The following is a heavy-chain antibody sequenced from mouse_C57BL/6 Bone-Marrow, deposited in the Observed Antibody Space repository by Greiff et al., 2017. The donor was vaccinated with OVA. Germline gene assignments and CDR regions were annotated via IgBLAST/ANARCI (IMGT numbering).Heavy chain of an antibody. V-gene: IGHV5-15*01. CDR2: ISNLTYSI. CDR3: ARLPGFDY. J-gene: IGHJ2*01. CDR1: GFTFSDYG. Sequence: EVKLMESGGGLVQPGGSLKLSCAASGFTFSDYGMAWVRQAPRKGPEWVAFISNLTYSIYYADTVTGRFTISRENAKNTLDLEMSSLRSEDTAMYYCARLPGFDYWGQGTTLTVSS.